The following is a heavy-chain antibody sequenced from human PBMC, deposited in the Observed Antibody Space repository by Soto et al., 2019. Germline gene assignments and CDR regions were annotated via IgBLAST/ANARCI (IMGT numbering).Heavy chain of an antibody. V-gene: IGHV5-51*01. Sequence: GESLKISCKGSGYRFSSYWIAWVRQRPGKGLEWMGLIYPVDSDTRYSPPFQGQVTTPADKSINTAHLQWSGLKASDTAMYYCARSRIVGASDSFDIWGQGTMVTVSS. D-gene: IGHD1-26*01. CDR2: IYPVDSDT. J-gene: IGHJ3*02. CDR1: GYRFSSYW. CDR3: ARSRIVGASDSFDI.